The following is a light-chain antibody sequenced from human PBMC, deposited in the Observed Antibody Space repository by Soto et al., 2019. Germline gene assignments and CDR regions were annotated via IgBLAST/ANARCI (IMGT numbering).Light chain of an antibody. J-gene: IGLJ1*01. CDR1: NNDVGNYKL. CDR2: EVN. V-gene: IGLV2-23*02. Sequence: QSALTQPASVSESPGQSITISCTGTNNDVGNYKLVSWFQHHLGKAPKLIIYEVNRRPEGAPYRFSGSKSGNTASLTVSGLQAEDEGDYYCFSYADTNNFVFGSGTKLTVL. CDR3: FSYADTNNFV.